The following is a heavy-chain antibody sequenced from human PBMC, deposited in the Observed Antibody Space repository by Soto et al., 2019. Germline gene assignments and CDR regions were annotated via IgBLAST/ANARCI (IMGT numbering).Heavy chain of an antibody. CDR2: INHSGST. CDR3: ARSGGVIAAAGYATAERDFDY. V-gene: IGHV4-34*01. D-gene: IGHD6-13*01. CDR1: GGSFSGYY. Sequence: SETLSLTCAVYGGSFSGYYWSWIRQPPGKGLEWIGEINHSGSTNYNPSLKSRVTISVDTSKNQFSLKLSSVTAADTAVYYCARSGGVIAAAGYATAERDFDYWGQGTLVTVSS. J-gene: IGHJ4*02.